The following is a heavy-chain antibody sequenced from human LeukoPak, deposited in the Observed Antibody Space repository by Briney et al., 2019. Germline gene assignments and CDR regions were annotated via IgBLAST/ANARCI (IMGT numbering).Heavy chain of an antibody. CDR2: IYYSGST. Sequence: SETLSPTCTVSGGSISSSSYYWGWIRQPPGKGLEWIGSIYYSGSTYYNPSLKSRVTISVDTSKNQFSLKLSSVTAADTAVYYCARHLLGGSGWSRIGDHYFDYWGQGTLVTVSS. CDR1: GGSISSSSYY. V-gene: IGHV4-39*01. CDR3: ARHLLGGSGWSRIGDHYFDY. D-gene: IGHD6-19*01. J-gene: IGHJ4*02.